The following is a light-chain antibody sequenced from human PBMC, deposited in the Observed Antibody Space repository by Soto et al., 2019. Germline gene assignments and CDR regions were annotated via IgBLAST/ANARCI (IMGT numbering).Light chain of an antibody. CDR2: GNS. CDR3: QSYDSILSGSNVV. CDR1: SSNIGAGYD. V-gene: IGLV1-40*01. J-gene: IGLJ2*01. Sequence: QPVLTQPPSVSGAPGQRVTISCTGSSSNIGAGYDVHWYQQLPGTAPKLLIYGNSNRPSGVPDRFSGSKSGTSASLAITGLHAEDEADYYCQSYDSILSGSNVVFGGGTKLTVL.